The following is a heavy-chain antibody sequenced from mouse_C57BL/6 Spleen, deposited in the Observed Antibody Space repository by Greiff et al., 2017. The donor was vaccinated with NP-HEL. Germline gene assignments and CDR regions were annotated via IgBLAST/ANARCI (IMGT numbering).Heavy chain of an antibody. CDR3: ARQGYGYFDV. CDR2: IWSDGST. V-gene: IGHV2-6-1*01. J-gene: IGHJ1*03. CDR1: GFSLTSYG. Sequence: VKLEESGPGLVAPSQSLSITCTVSGFSLTSYGVHWVRQPPEKGLEWLVVIWSDGSTTYNSALKSRLSISKDNSKSQVFLKMNSLQTDDAAVYYCARQGYGYFDVWGTGTTVTVSS.